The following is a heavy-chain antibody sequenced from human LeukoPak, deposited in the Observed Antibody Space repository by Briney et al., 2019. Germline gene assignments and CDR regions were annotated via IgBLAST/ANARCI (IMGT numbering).Heavy chain of an antibody. V-gene: IGHV4-4*02. J-gene: IGHJ3*02. CDR1: GGSISSSNW. CDR2: IYHSGST. Sequence: SETLSLTCAVSGGSISSSNWWSWVRQPPGKGLEWIGEIYHSGSTNYNPSLKSRVTISVDRSKNQFSLKLSSVTAADTAVYYCAAWGGTDAFDIWGQGTMVTVSS. D-gene: IGHD3-16*01. CDR3: AAWGGTDAFDI.